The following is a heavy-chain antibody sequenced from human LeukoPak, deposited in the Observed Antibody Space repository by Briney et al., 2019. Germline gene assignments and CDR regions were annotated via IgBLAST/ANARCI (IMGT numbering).Heavy chain of an antibody. CDR3: ARDYHGSGSLTTFDY. D-gene: IGHD3-10*01. CDR1: GYTFTSNH. V-gene: IGHV1-46*01. Sequence: GASVKVSCKASGYTFTSNHIHCVRQAPGQGLEWMGVINPSGDSTSYAQKFQGRVTMTRDTSTSTVYMELSSLRSEDTAVYYCARDYHGSGSLTTFDYWGQGTLVTVSS. CDR2: INPSGDST. J-gene: IGHJ4*02.